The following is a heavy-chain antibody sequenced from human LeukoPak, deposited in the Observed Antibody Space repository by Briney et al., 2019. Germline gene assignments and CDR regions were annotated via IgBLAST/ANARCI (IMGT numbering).Heavy chain of an antibody. Sequence: SGGSLRLSRAASGFTFSSAWVHWVRQAPGKGLEWVGLIKSETDGGTTDYAAPVKDRFIISRDDSKNILYLQMSSLKTEDTAIYYCTTLYRLDPWGQGTLVTVSS. CDR1: GFTFSSAW. D-gene: IGHD3-10*01. CDR2: IKSETDGGTT. CDR3: TTLYRLDP. V-gene: IGHV3-15*01. J-gene: IGHJ5*02.